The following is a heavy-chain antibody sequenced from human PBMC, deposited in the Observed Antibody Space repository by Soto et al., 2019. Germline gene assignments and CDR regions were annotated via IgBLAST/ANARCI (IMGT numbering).Heavy chain of an antibody. CDR2: IYPGDSDT. J-gene: IGHJ6*02. D-gene: IGHD1-7*01. Sequence: GESLKISCKGSGYSFTSYWIGWVRQMPGKGLEWMGIIYPGDSDTRYSPSFQGQVTISADKSISTAYLQWSSLKASDTAMYYCARLAELDLPDRIGYYYGMDVWGRGTTVTVSS. V-gene: IGHV5-51*01. CDR3: ARLAELDLPDRIGYYYGMDV. CDR1: GYSFTSYW.